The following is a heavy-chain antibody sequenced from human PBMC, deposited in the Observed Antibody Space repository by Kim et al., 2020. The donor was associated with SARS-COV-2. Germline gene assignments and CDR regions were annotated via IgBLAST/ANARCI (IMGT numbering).Heavy chain of an antibody. Sequence: SETLSLTCAVYGGSFSVYYWSWIRKPPGPGLEWIGEINHSGSTNYNPSLKSRVTISVDTSKNQFSLKLSSVTAADTAVYYCARGSDTPDRIRWYFDLWGRGTPVAVSS. CDR3: ARGSDTPDRIRWYFDL. CDR1: GGSFSVYY. J-gene: IGHJ2*01. V-gene: IGHV4-34*01. D-gene: IGHD1-26*01. CDR2: INHSGST.